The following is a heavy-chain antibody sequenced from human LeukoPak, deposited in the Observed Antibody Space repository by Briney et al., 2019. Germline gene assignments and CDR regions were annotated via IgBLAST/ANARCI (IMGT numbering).Heavy chain of an antibody. J-gene: IGHJ5*02. CDR3: ARVGYSYGFYNWFDP. V-gene: IGHV4-39*07. D-gene: IGHD5-18*01. Sequence: SETLSLTCTVSGGSISSSSYYWGWIRQPPGKGLEWIGSIYYSGSTYYNPSLKSRVTISVDTSKNQFSLKLSSVTAADTAVYYCARVGYSYGFYNWFDPWGQGTLVTVSS. CDR1: GGSISSSSYY. CDR2: IYYSGST.